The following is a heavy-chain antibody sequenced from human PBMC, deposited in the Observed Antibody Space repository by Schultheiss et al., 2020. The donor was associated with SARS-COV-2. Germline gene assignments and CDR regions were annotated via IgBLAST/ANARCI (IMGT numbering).Heavy chain of an antibody. CDR1: GFTFSSYA. V-gene: IGHV3-30-3*02. J-gene: IGHJ4*02. CDR3: AKDMWAGLELRGVFDY. Sequence: GGSLRLSCAASGFTFSSYAMHWVRQAPGKGLEWVAVISYDGSNKYYADSVKGRFTISRDNAKNTLYLQMNSLRAEDTAVYYCAKDMWAGLELRGVFDYWGQGTLVTVSS. D-gene: IGHD1-7*01. CDR2: ISYDGSNK.